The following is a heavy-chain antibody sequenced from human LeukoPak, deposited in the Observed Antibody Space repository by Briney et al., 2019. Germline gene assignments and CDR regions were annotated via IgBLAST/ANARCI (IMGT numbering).Heavy chain of an antibody. Sequence: GASVKVSCKASGYTFTSYYMHWVRQAPGQGLEWMGIINPSGGSTTYTQKFQDRVTMTRDTSTSTVYMELSSLRSEDTAVYYCVRQIVGATFGFDYWGQGTLVTVSS. V-gene: IGHV1-46*01. CDR2: INPSGGST. CDR1: GYTFTSYY. J-gene: IGHJ4*02. CDR3: VRQIVGATFGFDY. D-gene: IGHD1-26*01.